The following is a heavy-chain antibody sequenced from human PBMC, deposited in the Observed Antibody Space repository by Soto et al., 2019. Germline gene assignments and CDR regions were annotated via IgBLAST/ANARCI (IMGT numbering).Heavy chain of an antibody. CDR3: ARELSGSWYNWFDP. CDR2: IHSDVTT. Sequence: PGGSLRLSCAASGFSVGSNSMSWVRQAPGKGLEWVSVIHSDVTTYYADSVKGRFIISRDNSKDTLYLQMNRLRAEDTAVYYCARELSGSWYNWFDPWGQGTLVTVSS. V-gene: IGHV3-53*01. CDR1: GFSVGSNS. J-gene: IGHJ5*02. D-gene: IGHD5-12*01.